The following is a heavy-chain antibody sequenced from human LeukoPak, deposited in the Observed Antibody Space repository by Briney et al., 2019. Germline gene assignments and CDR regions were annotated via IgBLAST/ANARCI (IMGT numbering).Heavy chain of an antibody. CDR2: LSSSSITI. J-gene: IGHJ3*02. Sequence: GGSLRLSCAASGFTFSDYAVSWVRQAPGKGLEWLSYLSSSSITIYYADSVQGRFTISRDNAENSLHLQMNSLRDEDTAVYYCARYGSRRAFDIWGQGTMVTVSS. CDR3: ARYGSRRAFDI. CDR1: GFTFSDYA. V-gene: IGHV3-48*02. D-gene: IGHD3-10*01.